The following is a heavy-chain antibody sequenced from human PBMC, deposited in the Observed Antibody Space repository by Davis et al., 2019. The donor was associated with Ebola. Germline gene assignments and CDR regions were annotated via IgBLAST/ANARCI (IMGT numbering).Heavy chain of an antibody. D-gene: IGHD6-19*01. V-gene: IGHV3-48*01. Sequence: GGSLTLSCAASGFTFSSYSMNWVRQAPGKGLEWVSYISSSSSTIYYADSVKGRFIISRDNSKNMLYLQMSSLRAEDTAVYYCARIRGHRHSSGWYDDFDIWGQGTMVTVSS. J-gene: IGHJ3*02. CDR3: ARIRGHRHSSGWYDDFDI. CDR2: ISSSSSTI. CDR1: GFTFSSYS.